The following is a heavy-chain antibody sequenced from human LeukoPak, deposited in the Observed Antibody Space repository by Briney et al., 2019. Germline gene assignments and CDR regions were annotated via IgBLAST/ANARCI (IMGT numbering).Heavy chain of an antibody. CDR2: IYNSGST. CDR1: GYSISSGYY. Sequence: PSETLSLTCTVSGYSISSGYYWGWIRQPPGKGLEWIGSIYNSGSTYYNPSLKSRVTISVDTSKNQFSLKLSSVTAADTAVYYCARVLPAAANYFDYWGQGTLVTVSS. J-gene: IGHJ4*02. CDR3: ARVLPAAANYFDY. V-gene: IGHV4-38-2*02. D-gene: IGHD6-13*01.